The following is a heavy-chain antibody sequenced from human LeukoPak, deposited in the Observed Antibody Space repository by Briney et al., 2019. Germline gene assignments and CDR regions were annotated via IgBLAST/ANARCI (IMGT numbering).Heavy chain of an antibody. Sequence: PSETLSLTCTVSGGSISSYYWSWIRQPPGKGLEWIGSIYYSGSTYYNPSLKSRVTISVDTSKNQFSLKLSSVTAADTAVYYCASFNGIVNAFDIWGQGTMVTVSS. J-gene: IGHJ3*02. CDR1: GGSISSYY. D-gene: IGHD3-22*01. CDR3: ASFNGIVNAFDI. V-gene: IGHV4-39*01. CDR2: IYYSGST.